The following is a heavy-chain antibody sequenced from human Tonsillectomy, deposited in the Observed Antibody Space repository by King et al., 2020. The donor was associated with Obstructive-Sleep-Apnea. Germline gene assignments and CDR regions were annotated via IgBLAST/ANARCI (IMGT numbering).Heavy chain of an antibody. D-gene: IGHD2-2*01. V-gene: IGHV3-30*04. J-gene: IGHJ4*02. CDR1: GFTFRYYN. CDR3: ARGGIVVSPAAPIMDY. Sequence: VQLVESGGGVVQPGSSLRLSCAASGFTFRYYNMLWVRQAPGKGLEWVAVVSPDGTLKYDARSVEGRITISRDNSKRTVYLQMNSLRDEDTAVYYCARGGIVVSPAAPIMDYWGQGSLVTVSS. CDR2: VSPDGTLK.